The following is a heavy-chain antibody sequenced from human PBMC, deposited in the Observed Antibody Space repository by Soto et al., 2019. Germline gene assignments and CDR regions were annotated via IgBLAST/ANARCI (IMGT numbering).Heavy chain of an antibody. Sequence: PSETLSLTCTVSGGSISSSSYYWGWIRQPPGKGLEWIGSIYYSGSNYYNPSLKSRVTISVDTSKNQFSLKLSSVTAADTAVYYCASHGSSSWVHYYYYGMDVWGQGTTVTVSS. CDR1: GGSISSSSYY. J-gene: IGHJ6*02. CDR2: IYYSGSN. CDR3: ASHGSSSWVHYYYYGMDV. D-gene: IGHD6-13*01. V-gene: IGHV4-39*01.